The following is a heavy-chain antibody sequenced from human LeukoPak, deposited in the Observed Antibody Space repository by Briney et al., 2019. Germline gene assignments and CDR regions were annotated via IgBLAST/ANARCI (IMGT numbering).Heavy chain of an antibody. V-gene: IGHV3-7*04. CDR3: TGETYYFDH. Sequence: GGSLRLSCAASGFTFSSYAMSWIRQAPGKGLESVANINQDGSEKFYVDSVKGRFTISRDNGKKSLDLQMNSLRVEDTAMYYCTGETYYFDHWGQGALVTVSS. J-gene: IGHJ4*02. CDR2: INQDGSEK. CDR1: GFTFSSYA.